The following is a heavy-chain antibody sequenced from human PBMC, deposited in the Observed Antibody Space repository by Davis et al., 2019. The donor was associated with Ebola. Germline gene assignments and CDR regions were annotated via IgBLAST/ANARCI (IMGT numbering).Heavy chain of an antibody. CDR1: GYSFNHYW. Sequence: GESLKISCEGSGYSFNHYWIGWVRQMPGKGLELMGIIYPRDSDTRYSPSFQGQVTISADKSIDTAYVQWGSLKASDTAMYYCARHMGGIAVAQSGMDVWGQGTTVTVSS. D-gene: IGHD6-19*01. CDR2: IYPRDSDT. J-gene: IGHJ6*02. V-gene: IGHV5-51*01. CDR3: ARHMGGIAVAQSGMDV.